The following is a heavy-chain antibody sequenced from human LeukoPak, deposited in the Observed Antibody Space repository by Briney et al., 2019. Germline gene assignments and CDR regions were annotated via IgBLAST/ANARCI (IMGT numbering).Heavy chain of an antibody. J-gene: IGHJ4*02. CDR1: GFTVSSNY. V-gene: IGHV3-53*01. CDR2: IYSGGST. Sequence: GGSLRLSCAASGFTVSSNYMSWVRQAPGRGLEWVSVIYSGGSTYYADSVKGRFTISRDNSKNTLYLQMNSLRAEDTAVYYCARYSYGHFDYWGQGTLVTVSS. CDR3: ARYSYGHFDY. D-gene: IGHD5-18*01.